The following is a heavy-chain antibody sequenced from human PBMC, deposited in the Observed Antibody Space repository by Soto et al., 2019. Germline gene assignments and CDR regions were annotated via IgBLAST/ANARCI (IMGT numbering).Heavy chain of an antibody. CDR3: AREIRFLGFDY. CDR1: GFTFSSYS. Sequence: EVQLVESGGGLVKPGGSLRLSCAASGFTFSSYSMNWVRQAPGKGLEWVSSISSSSYIYYADSVKGRHTISRDNAKNSLYLQMSSLRAEDVAVYYCAREIRFLGFDYWGQVTLVTVSA. V-gene: IGHV3-21*01. J-gene: IGHJ4*02. D-gene: IGHD3-3*01. CDR2: ISSSSYI.